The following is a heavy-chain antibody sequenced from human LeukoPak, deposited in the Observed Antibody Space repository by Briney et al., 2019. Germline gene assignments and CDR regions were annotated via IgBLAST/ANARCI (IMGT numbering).Heavy chain of an antibody. CDR1: GFTFSSYG. V-gene: IGHV3-33*01. CDR2: IWYDGSNK. Sequence: GGSLRLSCAASGFTFSSYGMHWVRQAPGKGLEGVAVIWYDGSNKYYADSVKGRFTISRDNSKNTLYLQMNSLRAEDTAVYYCARVGVWKDYYDSSGYYYFDYWGQGTLVTVSS. J-gene: IGHJ4*02. CDR3: ARVGVWKDYYDSSGYYYFDY. D-gene: IGHD3-22*01.